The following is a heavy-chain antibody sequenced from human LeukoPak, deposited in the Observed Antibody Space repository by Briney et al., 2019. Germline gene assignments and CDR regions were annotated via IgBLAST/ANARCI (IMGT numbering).Heavy chain of an antibody. CDR2: INKDSSER. J-gene: IGHJ4*02. Sequence: TGESLRLSCVGSGITNYWMTWVRQAPGKGLESVANINKDSSERYYLDSVKGRFTISRDNAKSSLFLQMNSLRVEDTGIYYCATDLNWVAYWGQGARVTVSS. CDR3: ATDLNWVAY. V-gene: IGHV3-7*01. CDR1: GITNYW. D-gene: IGHD3-16*01.